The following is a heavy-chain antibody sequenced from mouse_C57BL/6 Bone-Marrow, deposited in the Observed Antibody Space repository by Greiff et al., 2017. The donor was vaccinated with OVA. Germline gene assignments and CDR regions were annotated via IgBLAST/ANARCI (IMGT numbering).Heavy chain of an antibody. CDR3: ARDGLRYFDY. Sequence: EVKLVESGPGLVKPSQSLSLTCSVTGYSITSGYYWNWIRQFPGNKLEWMGYISYDGSNNYNPSLKNRISITRDTSKNQFFLKLNSVTTEDTATYYCARDGLRYFDYWGQGTTLTVSS. CDR1: GYSITSGYY. J-gene: IGHJ2*01. CDR2: ISYDGSN. D-gene: IGHD2-4*01. V-gene: IGHV3-6*01.